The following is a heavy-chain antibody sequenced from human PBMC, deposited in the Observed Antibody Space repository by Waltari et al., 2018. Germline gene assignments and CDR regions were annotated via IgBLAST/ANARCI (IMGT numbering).Heavy chain of an antibody. J-gene: IGHJ6*02. D-gene: IGHD6-6*01. Sequence: EVQLVESGGSLVPPGGSLRLYCIACGCTISGPWSYWFRQAPGKGLVWVSRIDSDGRSTSYADSVKGRFTISRDNAKNTLYLQMNTLRAEDTAVYYCTRAFVNIAARGMDVWGQGTTVTVSS. V-gene: IGHV3-74*01. CDR1: GCTISGPW. CDR3: TRAFVNIAARGMDV. CDR2: IDSDGRST.